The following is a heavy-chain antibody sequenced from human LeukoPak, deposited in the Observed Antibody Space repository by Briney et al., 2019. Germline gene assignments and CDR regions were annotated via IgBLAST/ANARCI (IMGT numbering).Heavy chain of an antibody. CDR3: ARRDGYVVRGVTYENDAFDI. Sequence: PGGSLRLSCAASGFTFDDYAMHWVRQGPGKGLEWVSGISWNSDTTGYADSVKGRFTISRDNANNSLYLQMKSLRAEDTALYYCARRDGYVVRGVTYENDAFDIWGQATMVTVSS. V-gene: IGHV3-9*01. CDR2: ISWNSDTT. CDR1: GFTFDDYA. J-gene: IGHJ3*02. D-gene: IGHD3-10*01.